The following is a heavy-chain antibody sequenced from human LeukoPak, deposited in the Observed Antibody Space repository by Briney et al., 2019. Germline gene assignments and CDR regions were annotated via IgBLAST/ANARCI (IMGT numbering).Heavy chain of an antibody. CDR2: IYHSGST. Sequence: SETLSLTCAVSDGSISSGGYSWSWIRQPPGKGLEWIGYIYHSGSTYYNPSLKSRVTIPVDRSKNQFSLNLNSVTAADTAVYYCARVFNWFDPWGQGILVTVSS. CDR1: DGSISSGGYS. CDR3: ARVFNWFDP. J-gene: IGHJ5*02. V-gene: IGHV4-30-2*01.